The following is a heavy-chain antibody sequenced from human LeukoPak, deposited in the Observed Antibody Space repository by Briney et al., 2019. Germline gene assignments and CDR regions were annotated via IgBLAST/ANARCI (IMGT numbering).Heavy chain of an antibody. CDR3: ATLAVAGMSYYYGMDV. Sequence: ASVKVSCKASGYTFTDYYMHWVRQAPGKGLEWMGGFDPEDGETIYAQKFQGRVTMTEDTSTDTAYMELSSLRSEDTAVYYCATLAVAGMSYYYGMDVWGQGTTVTVSS. CDR1: GYTFTDYY. V-gene: IGHV1-24*01. J-gene: IGHJ6*02. D-gene: IGHD6-19*01. CDR2: FDPEDGET.